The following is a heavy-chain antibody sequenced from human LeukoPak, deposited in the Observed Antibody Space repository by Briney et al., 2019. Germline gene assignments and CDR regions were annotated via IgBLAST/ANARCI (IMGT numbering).Heavy chain of an antibody. D-gene: IGHD5-12*01. J-gene: IGHJ4*02. Sequence: PGGSLGLSCAASGFTFSNYWMHWVRQAPGKGLVCVSRIDGDGSDTNYADSVRGRFTISRDNAKNTLSLQMNSLRAEDTAVYYCARALGGYGHFDYWGQGTLVTVSS. V-gene: IGHV3-74*01. CDR1: GFTFSNYW. CDR2: IDGDGSDT. CDR3: ARALGGYGHFDY.